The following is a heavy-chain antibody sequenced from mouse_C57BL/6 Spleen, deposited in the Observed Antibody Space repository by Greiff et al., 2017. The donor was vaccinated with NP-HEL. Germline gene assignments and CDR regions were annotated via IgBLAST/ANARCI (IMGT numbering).Heavy chain of an antibody. Sequence: QVQLQQPGAELVKPGASVKLSCKASGYTFTSYWMHWVKQRPGRGLEWIGRIDPNSGGTKYNEKFKSKATLTVDKPSSTAYMQLSSLTSEDSAVYYCASPYYCPYYYAIDYWGQGTSVTVSS. V-gene: IGHV1-72*01. D-gene: IGHD2-10*01. CDR3: ASPYYCPYYYAIDY. J-gene: IGHJ4*01. CDR2: IDPNSGGT. CDR1: GYTFTSYW.